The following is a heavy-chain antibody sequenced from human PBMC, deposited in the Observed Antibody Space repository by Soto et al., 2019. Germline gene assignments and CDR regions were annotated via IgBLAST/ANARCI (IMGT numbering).Heavy chain of an antibody. D-gene: IGHD6-19*01. CDR3: AKSSSGLYYYYGMDV. CDR2: ISWNSGSI. CDR1: GFTFDDYA. J-gene: IGHJ6*02. Sequence: PGGSLRLSCAASGFTFDDYAMHWVRQAPGKGLEWVSGISWNSGSIGYADSVKGRFTISRDNAKNSLYLQMNSLRAEDTALYYCAKSSSGLYYYYGMDVWGQGTTVTVSS. V-gene: IGHV3-9*01.